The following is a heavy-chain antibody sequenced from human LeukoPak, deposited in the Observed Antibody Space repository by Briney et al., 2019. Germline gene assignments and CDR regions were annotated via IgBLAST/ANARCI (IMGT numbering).Heavy chain of an antibody. J-gene: IGHJ4*02. CDR3: ARGGTSSSLAY. CDR2: ISSSSTI. CDR1: GFTFSSYS. D-gene: IGHD4-23*01. Sequence: GGSLRLSCAASGFTFSSYSINWVRQAPGKELEWVSYISSSSTISYADSVKGRFTISRDNANNSLYLRMNSLRDEDTAVYYCARGGTSSSLAYWGQGTLVTVSS. V-gene: IGHV3-48*02.